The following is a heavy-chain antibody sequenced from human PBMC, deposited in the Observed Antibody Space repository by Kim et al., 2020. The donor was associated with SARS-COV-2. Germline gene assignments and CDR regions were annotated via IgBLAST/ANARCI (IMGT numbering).Heavy chain of an antibody. CDR2: ISWNSGSI. CDR1: GFTFDDYA. Sequence: GGSLRLSCAASGFTFDDYAMHWIRQAPGKGLEWVSGISWNSGSIGYADSVKGRFTISRDNAKNSLYLQMNSLRAADTALYYCAKEMGRGTRWGPDGYYYFGMDVWGQGATLTVS. V-gene: IGHV3-9*01. J-gene: IGHJ6*02. D-gene: IGHD2-2*01. CDR3: AKEMGRGTRWGPDGYYYFGMDV.